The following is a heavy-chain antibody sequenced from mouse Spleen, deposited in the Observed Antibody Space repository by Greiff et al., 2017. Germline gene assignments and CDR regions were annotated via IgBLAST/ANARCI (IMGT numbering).Heavy chain of an antibody. CDR1: GYTFTSYW. Sequence: VQLQQPGAELVMPGASVKLSCKASGYTFTSYWMHWVKQRPGQGLEWIGEIDPSDSYTNYNQKFKGKATLTVDKSSSTAYMQLSSLTSEDSAVYYYAKYGYDGFYAMDYWGQGTSVTVSS. D-gene: IGHD2-2*01. V-gene: IGHV1-69*01. CDR2: IDPSDSYT. CDR3: AKYGYDGFYAMDY. J-gene: IGHJ4*01.